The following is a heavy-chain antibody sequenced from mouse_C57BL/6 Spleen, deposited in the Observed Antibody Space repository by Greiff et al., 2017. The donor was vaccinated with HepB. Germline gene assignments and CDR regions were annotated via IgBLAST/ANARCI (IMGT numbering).Heavy chain of an antibody. J-gene: IGHJ4*01. CDR1: GFTFSDYG. CDR3: AREDYYYYGSSYYYAMDY. D-gene: IGHD1-1*01. Sequence: EVKLVESGGGLVKPGGSLKLSCAASGFTFSDYGMHWVRQAPEKGLEWVAYISSGSSTIYYADTVKGRFTISRDNAKNTLFLQMTSLRSEDTAMYYCAREDYYYYGSSYYYAMDYWGQGTSVTVSS. V-gene: IGHV5-17*01. CDR2: ISSGSSTI.